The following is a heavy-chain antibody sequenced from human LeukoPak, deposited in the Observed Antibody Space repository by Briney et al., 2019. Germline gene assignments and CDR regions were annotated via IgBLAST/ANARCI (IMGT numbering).Heavy chain of an antibody. D-gene: IGHD5/OR15-5a*01. Sequence: GGSLRVSCAASGFSLSNYWMHWVRQAPGKGLMWVSQISPDGSQTFYADSVKGRFTISRDNSKNTLYLQMNSLRVEDTAVYYCLVWKHVFDRWGQGTLVTVSS. V-gene: IGHV3-74*01. CDR1: GFSLSNYW. CDR3: LVWKHVFDR. CDR2: ISPDGSQT. J-gene: IGHJ5*02.